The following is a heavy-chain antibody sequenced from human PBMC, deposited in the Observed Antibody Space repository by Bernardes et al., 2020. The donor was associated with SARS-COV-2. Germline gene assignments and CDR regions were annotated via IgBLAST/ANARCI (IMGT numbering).Heavy chain of an antibody. Sequence: GGSLRLSCAASGFTFNNFGMHWVRQAPGKGLEWVAVISYEGSKTFYADSVEGRFTISKDNSKNTVYLEMDSLRPEDTAVYYCAKVQAILWIRPYQSAMDVWGQGTTVAVS. CDR1: GFTFNNFG. CDR2: ISYEGSKT. D-gene: IGHD5-18*01. J-gene: IGHJ6*02. V-gene: IGHV3-30*18. CDR3: AKVQAILWIRPYQSAMDV.